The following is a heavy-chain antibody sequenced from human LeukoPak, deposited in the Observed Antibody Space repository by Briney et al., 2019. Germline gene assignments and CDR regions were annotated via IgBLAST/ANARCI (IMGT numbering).Heavy chain of an antibody. CDR3: ARGGPWLEVYDAFDI. CDR1: GGSISSYY. Sequence: SSETLSLTCTVSGGSISSYYWSWIRQPAGKGLEWIGRIYTSGSTNYNPSLKSRVTMSVDTSKNQFSLKLSSVTAADTAVYYCARGGPWLEVYDAFDIWGQGTMVTVSS. D-gene: IGHD3-22*01. V-gene: IGHV4-4*07. CDR2: IYTSGST. J-gene: IGHJ3*02.